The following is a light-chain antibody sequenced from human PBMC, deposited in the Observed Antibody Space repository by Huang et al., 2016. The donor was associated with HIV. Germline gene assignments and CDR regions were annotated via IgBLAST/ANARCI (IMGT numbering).Light chain of an antibody. CDR1: QSVGSY. CDR2: DVS. J-gene: IGKJ4*01. V-gene: IGKV3-11*01. Sequence: VLTQSPATLSWYPGERVTLSCRASQSVGSYIAWYQQRPGQSPRLLLYDVSNRATGTPVRFSGSGSGTDFTLTISSLESEDFAVYYCQQRSSGVSFGGGTKVQVK. CDR3: QQRSSGVS.